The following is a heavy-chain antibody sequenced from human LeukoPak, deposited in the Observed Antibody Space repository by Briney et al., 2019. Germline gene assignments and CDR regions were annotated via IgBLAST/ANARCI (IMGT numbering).Heavy chain of an antibody. V-gene: IGHV3-23*01. CDR1: GFTFSGHA. CDR2: ISGSGGST. D-gene: IGHD3-22*01. J-gene: IGHJ4*02. CDR3: ANMGTYYYDSSDPPHIDY. Sequence: GGSLRLSCAASGFTFSGHAMSWVRQAPGKGLEWVSPISGSGGSTYYADSVKGRFTISRDNSKNTLYLQMTSLRAADTPVYYCANMGTYYYDSSDPPHIDYWGQGPLVTLSS.